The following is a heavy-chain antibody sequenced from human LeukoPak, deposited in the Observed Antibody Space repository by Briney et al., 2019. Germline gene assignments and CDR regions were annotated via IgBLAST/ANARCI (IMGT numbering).Heavy chain of an antibody. CDR3: ARGDFGETNTAFDI. CDR1: GYTFTDYD. Sequence: GASVKVSCKTSGYTFTDYDIHWVRQAPGQGLEWMGWINPNSANTNYAQKLQGRVTFTRDTSLGIAYMELSGLTSEDAAVYFCARGDFGETNTAFDIWGQGTLVAVSS. CDR2: INPNSANT. J-gene: IGHJ3*02. D-gene: IGHD4-17*01. V-gene: IGHV1-8*03.